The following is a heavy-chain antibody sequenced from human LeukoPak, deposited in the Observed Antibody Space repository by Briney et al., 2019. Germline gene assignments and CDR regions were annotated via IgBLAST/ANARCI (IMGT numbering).Heavy chain of an antibody. V-gene: IGHV4-31*03. CDR1: GGSISSGGYY. CDR3: ARDRKPLGWFDP. D-gene: IGHD7-27*01. Sequence: PSQTLSLTCTVSGGSISSGGYYWSWIRQHPGTGLEWIGYIYYSGSTYYNPSLKSRVTISVDTPKNQFSLKLSSVTAADTAVYYCARDRKPLGWFDPWGQGTLVTVSS. CDR2: IYYSGST. J-gene: IGHJ5*02.